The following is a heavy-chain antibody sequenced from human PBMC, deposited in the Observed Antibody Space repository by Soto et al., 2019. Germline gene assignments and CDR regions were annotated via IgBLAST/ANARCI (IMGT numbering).Heavy chain of an antibody. CDR2: ISSSSSTI. J-gene: IGHJ4*02. Sequence: EVQLVESGGGLVQPGGSLRLSCAASGFTFSSYSMNWVRQAPGKGLEWVSYISSSSSTIFYADSVKGRFTISRDNAKNSRYLQMNNLRDEDTAVYYCARVGWSPALWGQGTLVTVSS. D-gene: IGHD1-26*01. CDR3: ARVGWSPAL. V-gene: IGHV3-48*02. CDR1: GFTFSSYS.